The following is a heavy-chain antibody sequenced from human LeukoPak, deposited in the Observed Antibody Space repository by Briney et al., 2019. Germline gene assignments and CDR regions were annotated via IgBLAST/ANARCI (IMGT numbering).Heavy chain of an antibody. V-gene: IGHV3-30*04. Sequence: GGSLRLSCAASGFTFSSYAMYWVRQAPGKGLEWVAVISYDGSDKFYADSVKGRFTISRDNAKNSLYLQMNSLRAEDTAVYYCATYRQVLLPFESWGQGTLVTVSS. CDR2: ISYDGSDK. CDR3: ATYRQVLLPFES. CDR1: GFTFSSYA. D-gene: IGHD2-8*02. J-gene: IGHJ4*02.